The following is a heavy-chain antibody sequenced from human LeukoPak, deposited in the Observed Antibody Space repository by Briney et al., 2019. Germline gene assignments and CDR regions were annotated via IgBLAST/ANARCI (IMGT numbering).Heavy chain of an antibody. J-gene: IGHJ4*02. D-gene: IGHD3-3*01. CDR1: GFTFSSYG. CDR3: AKGEEYYDFWSGYSPPAYNWNYGSSY. V-gene: IGHV3-30*18. CDR2: ISYDGSNK. Sequence: PGGSLRLSCAASGFTFSSYGMHWVRQAPGKGLEWVAVISYDGSNKYYADSVKGRFTISRDNSKNTLYLQMNSLRAEDTAVYYCAKGEEYYDFWSGYSPPAYNWNYGSSYWGQGTLVTVSS.